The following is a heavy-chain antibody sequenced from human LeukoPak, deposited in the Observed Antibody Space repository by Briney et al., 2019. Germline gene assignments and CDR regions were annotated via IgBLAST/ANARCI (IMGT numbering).Heavy chain of an antibody. V-gene: IGHV1-69*06. Sequence: SVKVSCKASGGTFSSYAISWVRQAPGQGLEWMGGIIPIFGTANYAQKFQGRVTITADKSTSTAYMELSSLRSEDTAVYYCAREEGDYGGNDFDYWGQGTPVTVSS. CDR2: IIPIFGTA. J-gene: IGHJ4*02. CDR3: AREEGDYGGNDFDY. D-gene: IGHD4-23*01. CDR1: GGTFSSYA.